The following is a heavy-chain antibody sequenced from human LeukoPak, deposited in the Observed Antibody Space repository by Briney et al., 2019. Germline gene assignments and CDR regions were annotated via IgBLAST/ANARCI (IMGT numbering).Heavy chain of an antibody. V-gene: IGHV4-59*01. J-gene: IGHJ4*02. Sequence: SETLSPTCTVSGGSISSYYWSWIRQPPGKGLEWIGYIYYSGSTNYNPSLKSRVTISVDTSKNQFSLKLSSVTAADTAVYYCARGTSYGGYDYWGQGTLVTVSS. CDR3: ARGTSYGGYDY. CDR2: IYYSGST. D-gene: IGHD4-23*01. CDR1: GGSISSYY.